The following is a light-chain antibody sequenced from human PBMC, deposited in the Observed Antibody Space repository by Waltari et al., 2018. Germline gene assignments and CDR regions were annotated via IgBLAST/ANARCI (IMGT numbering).Light chain of an antibody. CDR1: PVVSSY. V-gene: IGKV3-11*01. CDR2: DAS. CDR3: QQRSNWLYT. Sequence: EIVLTQSPATLSLSPGERATRSCRASPVVSSYLAWYHQKPGQAPRLLIYDASNRATGIPARFSGSGSGTDFTLTISSLEPEDFAVYYCQQRSNWLYTFGQGTKLEIK. J-gene: IGKJ2*01.